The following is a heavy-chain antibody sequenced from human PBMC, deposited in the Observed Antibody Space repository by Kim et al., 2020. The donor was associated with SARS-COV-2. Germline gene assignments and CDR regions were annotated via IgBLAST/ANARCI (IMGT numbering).Heavy chain of an antibody. Sequence: GGSLRLSCAASGFTFSSYGMHWVRQAPGKGLEWVAVIWYDGSNKYYADSVKGRFTISRDNSKNTLYLQMNSLRAEDTAVYYCAREMAGYCSGGSCYSGGPPRTGDYYYYYGMDVWGQGTTVTVSS. CDR3: AREMAGYCSGGSCYSGGPPRTGDYYYYYGMDV. J-gene: IGHJ6*02. CDR1: GFTFSSYG. D-gene: IGHD2-15*01. V-gene: IGHV3-33*01. CDR2: IWYDGSNK.